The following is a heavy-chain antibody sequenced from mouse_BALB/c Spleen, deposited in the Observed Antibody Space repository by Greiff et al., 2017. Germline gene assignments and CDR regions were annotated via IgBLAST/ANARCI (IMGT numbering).Heavy chain of an antibody. J-gene: IGHJ1*01. CDR1: GYPFTSYN. D-gene: IGHD1-2*01. V-gene: IGHV1-12*01. CDR2: IYPGNGDT. CDR3: AKEGDDGDFYWYFDV. Sequence: QVQLQQPGAELVKPGASVKMSCKASGYPFTSYNMHWVKQTPGQGLEWIGAIYPGNGDTSYNQKFKGKATVTADKSSSTAYMQLSSLTSEDSAVYYCAKEGDDGDFYWYFDVGGAGTTVTVSS.